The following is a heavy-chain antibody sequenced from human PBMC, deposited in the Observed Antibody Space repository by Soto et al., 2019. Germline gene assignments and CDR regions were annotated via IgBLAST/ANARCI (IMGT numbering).Heavy chain of an antibody. CDR1: GLTVSHNF. Sequence: EVQLVESGGGLVQPGGCLRLSCAASGLTVSHNFLSWVRQAPGQGLEWVSIIYADGTTRYADSVKGRFTISRDNSKNTVYLQMSSLSAEDTAMYDCARAPTVTSNFDCWGQGTLVTVSS. CDR2: IYADGTT. V-gene: IGHV3-66*01. J-gene: IGHJ4*02. D-gene: IGHD4-17*01. CDR3: ARAPTVTSNFDC.